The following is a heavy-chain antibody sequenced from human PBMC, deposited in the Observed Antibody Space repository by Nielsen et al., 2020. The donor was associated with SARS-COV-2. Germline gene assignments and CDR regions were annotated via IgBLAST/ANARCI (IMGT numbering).Heavy chain of an antibody. CDR1: GFTFSNAW. V-gene: IGHV3-23*01. D-gene: IGHD3-3*01. CDR3: AKRFLTAAPDY. CDR2: ISGSGGST. Sequence: GESLKISCAASGFTFSNAWMSWIRQAPGKGLEWVSGISGSGGSTHYADSVKGRFTISRDNSKNTLYLQMNSLRAEDTAIYYCAKRFLTAAPDYWGQGTLVTVSS. J-gene: IGHJ4*02.